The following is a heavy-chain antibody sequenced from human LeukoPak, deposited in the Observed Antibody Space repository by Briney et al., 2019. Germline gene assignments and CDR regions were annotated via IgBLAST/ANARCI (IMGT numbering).Heavy chain of an antibody. CDR3: ARELRFLEWLYDEQRYYMDV. J-gene: IGHJ6*03. V-gene: IGHV1-46*01. Sequence: GASVKVSCKASGYTFTSYYMHWVRQAPGQGLEWMGIINPSGGSTSYAQKFQGRVTMTRDMSTSTVYMELSSLRSEDTAVYYCARELRFLEWLYDEQRYYMDVWGKGTTVTVSS. CDR2: INPSGGST. D-gene: IGHD3-3*01. CDR1: GYTFTSYY.